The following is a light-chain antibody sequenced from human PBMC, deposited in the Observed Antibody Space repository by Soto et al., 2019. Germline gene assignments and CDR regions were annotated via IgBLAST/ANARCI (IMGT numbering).Light chain of an antibody. CDR3: QQCNSYSRT. V-gene: IGKV1-5*03. Sequence: DVQMTQSPSTLSASVGDRVTITCRASQSISTWLAWYQQKPGKAPKVLIYKASSLESGVPSRFSGSGSGTEFTLTISSLQPDDFATYYCQQCNSYSRTFGQGTKV. CDR2: KAS. CDR1: QSISTW. J-gene: IGKJ1*01.